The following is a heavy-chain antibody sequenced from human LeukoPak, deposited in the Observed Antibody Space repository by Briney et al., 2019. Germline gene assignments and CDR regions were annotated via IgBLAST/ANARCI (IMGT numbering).Heavy chain of an antibody. D-gene: IGHD3-3*01. V-gene: IGHV3-48*01. Sequence: GGSLRLSCAASGFTFSSYSINWVRQAPGKGLEWVSYISSSGTSIYYADSVKGRFTVSRDNARYSLHLQINSLRGEDTAVYYCTRDAASGTNWFDPWGQGTGITVSA. CDR2: ISSSGTSI. CDR3: TRDAASGTNWFDP. J-gene: IGHJ5*02. CDR1: GFTFSSYS.